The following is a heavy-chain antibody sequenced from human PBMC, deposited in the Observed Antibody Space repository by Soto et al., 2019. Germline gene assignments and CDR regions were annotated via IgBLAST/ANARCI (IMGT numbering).Heavy chain of an antibody. J-gene: IGHJ4*02. Sequence: GESLKISCKGSGYTFTSNWIGWVRQMPGKGLEWMGIIYPGDSETRYSPSFQGQVTISADKSINTAYLQWSSLKASDTAMYYCAKGDTAMAPYYFDYWGQGTLVTVSS. CDR1: GYTFTSNW. CDR3: AKGDTAMAPYYFDY. CDR2: IYPGDSET. V-gene: IGHV5-51*01. D-gene: IGHD5-18*01.